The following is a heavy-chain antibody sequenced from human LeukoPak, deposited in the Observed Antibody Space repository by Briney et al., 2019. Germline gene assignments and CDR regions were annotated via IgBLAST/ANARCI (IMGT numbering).Heavy chain of an antibody. CDR3: ARTGSGDNYYYYYMDV. Sequence: PSQTLSLTCTVSGGSISSGSYYWSWIRQPPGKGLEWIGYIYYSGSTNYNPSLKSRVTISVDTSKNQFSLKLSSVTAADTAVYYCARTGSGDNYYYYYMDVWGKGTTVTISS. CDR1: GGSISSGSYY. J-gene: IGHJ6*03. CDR2: IYYSGST. D-gene: IGHD3-10*01. V-gene: IGHV4-61*01.